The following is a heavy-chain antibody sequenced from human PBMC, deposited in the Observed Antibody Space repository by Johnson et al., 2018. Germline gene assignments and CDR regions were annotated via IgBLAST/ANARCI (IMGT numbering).Heavy chain of an antibody. V-gene: IGHV3-15*01. Sequence: VQLVESGGGLVKPGGSLRLSCAASGFSFTNDWMSWVRQAPGRGLEWVGRIKSQVNGGTIHYAAPVEGRFTISRDCSINTLYLKMNSLNSEDTAVYYCAADEAAKQPGALDYWAQGTLVTVSS. CDR2: IKSQVNGGTI. CDR1: GFSFTNDW. J-gene: IGHJ4*02. D-gene: IGHD1/OR15-1a*01. CDR3: AADEAAKQPGALDY.